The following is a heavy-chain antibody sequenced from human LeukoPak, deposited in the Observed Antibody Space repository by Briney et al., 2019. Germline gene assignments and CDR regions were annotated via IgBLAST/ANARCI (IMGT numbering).Heavy chain of an antibody. Sequence: KPSETLSLTCTVSGGSISPYYWNWIRQPAGRGLEWIGRLYVSGSTDYNPSLKSRVSISGDTSKNQFSLKLSSVTAADTAVYYCARHDEVAGSDAFDIWGQGTMVTVSS. CDR1: GGSISPYY. CDR2: LYVSGST. CDR3: ARHDEVAGSDAFDI. D-gene: IGHD6-19*01. J-gene: IGHJ3*02. V-gene: IGHV4-4*07.